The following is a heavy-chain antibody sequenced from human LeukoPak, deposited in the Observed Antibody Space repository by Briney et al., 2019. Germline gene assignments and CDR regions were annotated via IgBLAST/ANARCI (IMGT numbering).Heavy chain of an antibody. CDR3: ATRPTWGGY. CDR2: ISSSETTI. CDR1: GFTFSTYE. Sequence: PGGSLRLSCAASGFTFSTYEMHWVRQAPGKGLEWVSYISSSETTIYYADSVKGRFTISRDNAKNSLFLQMNSLRAEDMAVYYCATRPTWGGYWGQGTLVTVSS. D-gene: IGHD3-10*01. V-gene: IGHV3-48*03. J-gene: IGHJ4*02.